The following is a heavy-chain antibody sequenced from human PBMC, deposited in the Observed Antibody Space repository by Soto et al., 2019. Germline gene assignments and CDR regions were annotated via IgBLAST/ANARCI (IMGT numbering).Heavy chain of an antibody. D-gene: IGHD2-21*02. CDR3: ARDLRLDF. V-gene: IGHV4-31*03. CDR2: IYYTGTT. J-gene: IGHJ4*02. CDR1: GGSISGGGYY. Sequence: SETLSLTCTVSGGSISGGGYYWNWIRQHPGKGLEWIAYIYYTGTTYYNPSLKSRVTISIDRSNNQFSLMLSSVTAADTAVYYCARDLRLDFWGPGTLVTVPS.